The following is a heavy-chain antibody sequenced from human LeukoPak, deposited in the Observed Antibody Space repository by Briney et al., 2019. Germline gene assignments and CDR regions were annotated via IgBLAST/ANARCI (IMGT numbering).Heavy chain of an antibody. V-gene: IGHV4-59*01. CDR1: DGSISGYY. D-gene: IGHD5-12*01. CDR2: ISYGGNT. J-gene: IGHJ5*02. Sequence: PSETLSLTCTVSDGSISGYYWSWIRQPPGKGLEWIGYISYGGNTDYNPSLKSRAAISVDTSKNQFSLMLSPVTAADTAFYYCAKNGGYRGLYWFDPWGQGTLVTVSS. CDR3: AKNGGYRGLYWFDP.